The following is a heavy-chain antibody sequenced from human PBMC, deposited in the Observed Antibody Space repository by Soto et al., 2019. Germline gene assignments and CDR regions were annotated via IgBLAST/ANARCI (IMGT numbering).Heavy chain of an antibody. CDR2: IIPILGIA. D-gene: IGHD2-2*01. J-gene: IGHJ6*03. V-gene: IGHV1-69*04. CDR1: GGTFSSYA. CDR3: ARVPDIVVVPAARGNYYYYMDV. Sequence: SVKVSCKASGGTFSSYAISWVRQAPGQGLEWMGRIIPILGIANYAQKFQGRVTITADKSTSTAYMELSSLRSEDTAVYYCARVPDIVVVPAARGNYYYYMDVWGKGTTVTVSS.